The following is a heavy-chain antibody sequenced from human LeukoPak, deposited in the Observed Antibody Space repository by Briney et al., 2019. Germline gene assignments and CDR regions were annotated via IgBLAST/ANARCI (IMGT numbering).Heavy chain of an antibody. CDR1: GGSISTYY. CDR3: PRSYGSGNYFDY. Sequence: SQTLSLTCTVFGGSISTYYWGWIRQPTGKGLEWIGYIYYSESANYNPSLKSRVTISLDTSQNQFSLKLSSVSAAHPPGYYFPRSYGSGNYFDYWGQGTLVTVSS. J-gene: IGHJ4*02. V-gene: IGHV4-59*01. CDR2: IYYSESA. D-gene: IGHD3-10*01.